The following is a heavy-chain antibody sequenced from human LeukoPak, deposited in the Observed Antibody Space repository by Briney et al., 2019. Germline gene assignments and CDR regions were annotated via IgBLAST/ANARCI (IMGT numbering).Heavy chain of an antibody. CDR1: EYSFTNYW. J-gene: IGHJ4*02. V-gene: IGHV5-51*01. CDR2: IYPGDSDT. D-gene: IGHD5-18*01. Sequence: GASLQISCKGSEYSFTNYWIGWVRQTPGKGLEWMGFIYPGDSDTTYSPSFQGQVTISADKSISTAYLQWSSLKASDTAMYYCARRGGYNYGYFDYWGQGTQVTVSS. CDR3: ARRGGYNYGYFDY.